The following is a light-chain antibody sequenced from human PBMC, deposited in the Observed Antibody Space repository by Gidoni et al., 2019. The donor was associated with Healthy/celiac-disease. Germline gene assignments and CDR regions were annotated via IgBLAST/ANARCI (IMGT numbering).Light chain of an antibody. CDR2: GAY. Sequence: IVFTKAPGTLSLSPGERATLSCRASQSVSSSYLAWYQQKPGQAPRLLIYGAYSRATGIPDSFSGSGSGTNFTLTISKLEPEDFAVYYCQQYGSSPHTFGQGTKLEIK. V-gene: IGKV3-20*01. CDR1: QSVSSSY. J-gene: IGKJ2*01. CDR3: QQYGSSPHT.